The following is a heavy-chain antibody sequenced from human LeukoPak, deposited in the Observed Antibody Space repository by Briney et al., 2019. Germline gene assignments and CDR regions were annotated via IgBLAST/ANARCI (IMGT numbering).Heavy chain of an antibody. CDR3: AREHLINSLWFGEHNNNYFDY. J-gene: IGHJ4*02. V-gene: IGHV4-59*01. Sequence: SETLSLTCTVSGGSISSYYWSWIRQPPGKGLEWIGYTYYSGSTNYNPSLKSRVTISVDTSKNQFSLKLSSVTAADTAVYYCAREHLINSLWFGEHNNNYFDYWGQGTLVTVSS. CDR1: GGSISSYY. CDR2: TYYSGST. D-gene: IGHD3-10*01.